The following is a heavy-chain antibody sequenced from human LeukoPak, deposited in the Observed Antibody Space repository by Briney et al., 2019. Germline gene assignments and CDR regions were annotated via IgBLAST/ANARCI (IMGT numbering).Heavy chain of an antibody. Sequence: PGGSLRLSCAASRFIFSIYGMHWVRQAPGKGLEWVSVISYDGSNKYYADSVKGRFTISRDNSKNTLYLQMNSLRAEDTAVYYCAKGGGDFDWLFHFDYWGKGTVVPVSS. J-gene: IGHJ4*02. D-gene: IGHD3-9*01. V-gene: IGHV3-30*18. CDR1: RFIFSIYG. CDR2: ISYDGSNK. CDR3: AKGGGDFDWLFHFDY.